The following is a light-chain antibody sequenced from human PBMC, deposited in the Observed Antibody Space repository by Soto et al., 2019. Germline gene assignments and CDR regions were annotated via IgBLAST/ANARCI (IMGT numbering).Light chain of an antibody. CDR2: DVS. J-gene: IGLJ1*01. Sequence: QSALTQPRSVSGSPGQSVTISCTGTSSDVGGYNYVSWYQQHPGKAPKLMIYDVSKRPSGVPDRFSGSKSGNTASLTISGLQADDEADYYCCSYAGRYIYVFGTGTKVTAL. CDR3: CSYAGRYIYV. V-gene: IGLV2-11*01. CDR1: SSDVGGYNY.